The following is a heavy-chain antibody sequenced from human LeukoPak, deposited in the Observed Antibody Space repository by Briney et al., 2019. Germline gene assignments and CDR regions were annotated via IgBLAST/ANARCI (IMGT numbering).Heavy chain of an antibody. Sequence: GGSLRLSCVASGFTFSTYGMRWVRQAPGKGLEWVSSIGGGGADKYYADSVKGRFTISRDNSKNTLSLQMNSLRAEDTAIYYCARRCGDYLGASDIWGQGTMVTVSS. CDR2: IGGGGADK. J-gene: IGHJ3*02. CDR1: GFTFSTYG. V-gene: IGHV3-23*01. D-gene: IGHD2-21*02. CDR3: ARRCGDYLGASDI.